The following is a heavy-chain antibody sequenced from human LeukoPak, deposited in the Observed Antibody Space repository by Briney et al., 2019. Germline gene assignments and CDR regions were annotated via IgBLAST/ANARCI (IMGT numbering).Heavy chain of an antibody. CDR2: MTGSGGYA. CDR3: ARDLREESTRPDPPAI. Sequence: GGSLRLSCAASGFTFRTYGMTWVRQASGKGLEWLSAMTGSGGYAYYADSVKGRFAMSRDNSKNTLYLQMNSLRAEDTAVYYCARDLREESTRPDPPAIWGQGTMVTVSS. J-gene: IGHJ3*02. V-gene: IGHV3-23*01. D-gene: IGHD6-6*01. CDR1: GFTFRTYG.